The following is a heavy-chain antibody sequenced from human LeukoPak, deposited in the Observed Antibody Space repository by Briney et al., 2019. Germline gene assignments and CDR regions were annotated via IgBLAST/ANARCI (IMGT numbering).Heavy chain of an antibody. D-gene: IGHD4-17*01. Sequence: ASVKVSCKASGYTFTGYYMHWMRQAPGQGLEWMGWINPNSGGTNYAQKFQGRVTMTRDTSISTAYMELSRLRSDDTAVYYCARGPRYGDYGFFAYWGQGTLVTVSS. J-gene: IGHJ4*02. CDR1: GYTFTGYY. V-gene: IGHV1-2*02. CDR3: ARGPRYGDYGFFAY. CDR2: INPNSGGT.